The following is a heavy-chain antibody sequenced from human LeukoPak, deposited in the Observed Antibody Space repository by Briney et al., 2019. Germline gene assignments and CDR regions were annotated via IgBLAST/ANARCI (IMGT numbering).Heavy chain of an antibody. CDR1: GXSISSYY. D-gene: IGHD3-10*01. Sequence: SETLSLTCTVSGXSISSYYWSWIRQPPGKGLEWIGYIYYSGSTNYNPSLKSRVTISVDTSKNQFSLKLSSVTAADTAVYYCARNPLWFGEPHNWFDPWGQGTLVTVSS. V-gene: IGHV4-59*08. J-gene: IGHJ5*02. CDR3: ARNPLWFGEPHNWFDP. CDR2: IYYSGST.